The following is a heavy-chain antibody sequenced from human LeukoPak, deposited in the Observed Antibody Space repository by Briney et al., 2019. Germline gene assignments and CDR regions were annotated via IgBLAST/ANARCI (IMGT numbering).Heavy chain of an antibody. CDR3: AGDGYQLALLDY. J-gene: IGHJ4*02. Sequence: GGSLRLSCAASGFTFSSYSMNWVRQAPGKGLEWVSSISSSSSYIYYADSVKGRFTISRDNAKNSLYLQMNSLRAEDTAVYYCAGDGYQLALLDYWGQGTLVTVSS. CDR2: ISSSSSYI. CDR1: GFTFSSYS. V-gene: IGHV3-21*01. D-gene: IGHD2-2*01.